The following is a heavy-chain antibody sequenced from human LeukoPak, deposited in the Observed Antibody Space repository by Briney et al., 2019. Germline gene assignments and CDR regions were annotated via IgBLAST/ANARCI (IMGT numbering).Heavy chain of an antibody. Sequence: SETLSLTCTVSGGSISSYYWSWIRQPPGKGLEWIGEINHSGSTNYNPSLKSRVTISVDTSKNQFSLKLSSVTAADTAVYYCASRGIGGNGHEYWGQGTLVTVSS. D-gene: IGHD3-16*01. CDR2: INHSGST. CDR1: GGSISSYY. V-gene: IGHV4-34*01. J-gene: IGHJ4*02. CDR3: ASRGIGGNGHEY.